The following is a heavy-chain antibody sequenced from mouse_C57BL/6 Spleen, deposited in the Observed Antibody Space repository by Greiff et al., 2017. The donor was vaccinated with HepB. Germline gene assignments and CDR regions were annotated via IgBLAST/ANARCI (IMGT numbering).Heavy chain of an antibody. Sequence: EVQLQQSGAELVRPGASDKLSCTASGFNIKDDYMHWVKQRPEQGLEWIGWIDPENGDTEYASKFQGKATITADTSSNTAYLQLSSLTSEDTAVYYCTTGGLGRDYWGQGTTLTVSS. J-gene: IGHJ2*01. D-gene: IGHD2-2*01. V-gene: IGHV14-4*01. CDR3: TTGGLGRDY. CDR2: IDPENGDT. CDR1: GFNIKDDY.